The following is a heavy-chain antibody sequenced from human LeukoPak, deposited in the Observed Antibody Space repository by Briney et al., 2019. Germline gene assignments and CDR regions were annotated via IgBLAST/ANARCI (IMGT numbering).Heavy chain of an antibody. Sequence: SETLSLTCAVYGGSFSGYYWSWIRQPPGKGLEWIGEINHSGSTNYNPSLKSRVTISVDTSKNQFSLKPSSVTAADTAVYYCARVPKYYDFWSGFTAKYMDVWGKGTTVTVSS. V-gene: IGHV4-34*01. J-gene: IGHJ6*03. D-gene: IGHD3-3*01. CDR1: GGSFSGYY. CDR2: INHSGST. CDR3: ARVPKYYDFWSGFTAKYMDV.